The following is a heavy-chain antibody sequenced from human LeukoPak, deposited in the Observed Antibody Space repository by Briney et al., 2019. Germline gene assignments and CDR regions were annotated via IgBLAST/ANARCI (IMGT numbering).Heavy chain of an antibody. Sequence: GGSLRLSCAASGFTFSIYSMNWVRQAPGKGLEWVSYISSSLNTIYYADSVRGRFTISRDNAKNSLYVQMNSLRAEDTAVYYCARAYSSSWHYLYFDPWGRGTLVTVSS. V-gene: IGHV3-48*04. CDR3: ARAYSSSWHYLYFDP. CDR1: GFTFSIYS. CDR2: ISSSLNTI. J-gene: IGHJ2*01. D-gene: IGHD6-13*01.